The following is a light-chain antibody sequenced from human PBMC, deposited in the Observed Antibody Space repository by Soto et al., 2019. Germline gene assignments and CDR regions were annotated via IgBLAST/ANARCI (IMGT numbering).Light chain of an antibody. CDR2: GAS. CDR1: QSVSGN. V-gene: IGKV3-15*01. J-gene: IGKJ1*01. CDR3: QQYNNWPPT. Sequence: EIVMTQSPATLSVSPGERATLSCRASQSVSGNLAWYQQKPGQAPRLLIYGASTGATGIPARFSGSGSGTEFTLTISSLQSEEFAVYSCQQYNNWPPTFGQGTKVEIK.